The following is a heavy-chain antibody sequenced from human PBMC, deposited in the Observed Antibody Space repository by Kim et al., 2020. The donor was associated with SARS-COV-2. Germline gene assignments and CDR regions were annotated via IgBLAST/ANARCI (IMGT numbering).Heavy chain of an antibody. Sequence: GGSLRLSCAASGFNFSSYSMNWVRQAPGKGLEWVSSISSSSSYIYYADSVKGRFTISRDNAKNSLYLQMNSLRAEDTAVYYCASLVVAGDYWGQGTLVTVSS. CDR3: ASLVVAGDY. J-gene: IGHJ4*02. CDR2: ISSSSSYI. V-gene: IGHV3-21*01. D-gene: IGHD6-19*01. CDR1: GFNFSSYS.